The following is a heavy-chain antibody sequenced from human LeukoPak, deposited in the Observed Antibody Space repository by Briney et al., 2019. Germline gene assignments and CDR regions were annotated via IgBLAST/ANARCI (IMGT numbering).Heavy chain of an antibody. CDR2: IIPIFGTA. Sequence: SVKVSCKASGGTFSSYAISWVRQAPGQGLEWMGGIIPIFGTANYAQKFQGRVTITTDESTSTAYMELSSLRSEDTAVYYCARVRPCCSGDSCYDLWGQGTLVTVSS. CDR1: GGTFSSYA. D-gene: IGHD2-15*01. CDR3: ARVRPCCSGDSCYDL. J-gene: IGHJ4*02. V-gene: IGHV1-69*05.